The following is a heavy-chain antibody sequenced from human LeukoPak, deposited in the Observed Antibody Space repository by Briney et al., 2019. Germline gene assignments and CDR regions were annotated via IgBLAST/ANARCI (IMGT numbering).Heavy chain of an antibody. CDR1: GFTFSSYG. V-gene: IGHV3-30*18. D-gene: IGHD3-3*01. CDR2: ISYDGSNK. CDR3: AKDYERDFWSGYYSSYYGMDV. Sequence: GRSLRLSCAASGFTFSSYGMHWVRQAPGKGLEWVAVISYDGSNKYYADSVKGRFTISRDNSKNTLYLQMNSLRAEDTAVYYCAKDYERDFWSGYYSSYYGMDVWGQGTTVTVS. J-gene: IGHJ6*02.